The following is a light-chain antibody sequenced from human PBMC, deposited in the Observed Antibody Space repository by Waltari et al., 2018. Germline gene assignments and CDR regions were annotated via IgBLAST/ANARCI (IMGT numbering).Light chain of an antibody. Sequence: CRASQRVVSRSLAWYQQRPGAAPRLVYRASRRATGIPDRFSGSGYGTDFSLTISRLEAEDVAVYYWQQHGTLPATFGQGTKVEIK. CDR1: QRVVSRS. CDR2: RAS. CDR3: QQHGTLPAT. J-gene: IGKJ1*01. V-gene: IGKV3-20*01.